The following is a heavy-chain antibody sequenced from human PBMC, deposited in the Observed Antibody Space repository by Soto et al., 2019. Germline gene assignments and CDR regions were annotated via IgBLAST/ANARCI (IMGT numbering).Heavy chain of an antibody. CDR3: AREPATAIPSRYYYSGMDV. CDR1: GGTFSSYT. CDR2: IIPILGIA. D-gene: IGHD2-2*02. J-gene: IGHJ6*02. V-gene: IGHV1-69*04. Sequence: SVKVSCKASGGTFSSYTISWVRQAPGQGLEWMGRIIPILGIANYAQKFQGRVTITADKSTSTAYMELSSLRSEDTAVYYCAREPATAIPSRYYYSGMDVWGQGTTVTVSS.